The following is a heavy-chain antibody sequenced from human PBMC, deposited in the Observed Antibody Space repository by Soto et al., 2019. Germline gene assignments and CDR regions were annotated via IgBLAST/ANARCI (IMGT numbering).Heavy chain of an antibody. CDR2: IKSKTDGGTT. CDR3: TTRLLFYDILTGDPREGDY. Sequence: PGGSVRLSCAASGFTFSNAWMSWVRQAPGKGLEWVGRIKSKTDGGTTDYAAPVKGRFTISRDDSKNTLYLQMNSLKTEDTAVYYCTTRLLFYDILTGDPREGDYWGQGTRVTVAS. V-gene: IGHV3-15*01. J-gene: IGHJ4*02. D-gene: IGHD3-9*01. CDR1: GFTFSNAW.